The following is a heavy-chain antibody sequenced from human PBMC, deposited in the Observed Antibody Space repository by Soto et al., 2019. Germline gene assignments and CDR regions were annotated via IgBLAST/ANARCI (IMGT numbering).Heavy chain of an antibody. CDR1: GYTSTGYY. D-gene: IGHD6-6*01. Sequence: ASVKVSCKASGYTSTGYYMHWVRQAPGQGLEWMGWINPNSGGTNYAQKFQGRVTMTRDTSISTAYMELSRLRSDDTAVYYCARAPNPYSSSSGWFDPWGQGTLVTVSS. CDR3: ARAPNPYSSSSGWFDP. V-gene: IGHV1-2*02. J-gene: IGHJ5*02. CDR2: INPNSGGT.